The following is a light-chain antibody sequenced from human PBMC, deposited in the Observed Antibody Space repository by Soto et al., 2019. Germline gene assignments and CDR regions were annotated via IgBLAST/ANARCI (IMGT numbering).Light chain of an antibody. Sequence: QSALTQPASVSGSPGQSITISCTGTSSDVGRYNYVSWYQQHPGKAPKLMIYEVSNRPSGVSNRFSGSKSGNTASLTISGLQAEDEADYYCTSYTSSSSAVFGGGTKLTVL. V-gene: IGLV2-14*01. CDR1: SSDVGRYNY. J-gene: IGLJ3*02. CDR3: TSYTSSSSAV. CDR2: EVS.